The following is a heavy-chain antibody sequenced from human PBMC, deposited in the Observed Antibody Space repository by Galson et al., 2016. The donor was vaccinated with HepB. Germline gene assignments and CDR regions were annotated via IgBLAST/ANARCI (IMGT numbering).Heavy chain of an antibody. CDR1: GGSISSGYYY. CDR2: IYTSGGT. V-gene: IGHV4-61*02. CDR3: ARETTAAGL. Sequence: TLSLTCTVSGGSISSGYYYWSWIRQPAGKGLEWIGRIYTSGGTNYNPSLNSRVTISMDTSKNQFSLKLTSVTAADTAVYYCARETTAAGLWGRGTLVTVSS. J-gene: IGHJ4*02. D-gene: IGHD6-13*01.